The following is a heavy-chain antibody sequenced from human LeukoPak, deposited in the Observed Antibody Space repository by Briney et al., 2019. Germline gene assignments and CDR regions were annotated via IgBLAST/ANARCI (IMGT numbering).Heavy chain of an antibody. V-gene: IGHV3-53*01. D-gene: IGHD1-26*01. J-gene: IGHJ4*02. CDR3: ARDLYAEHSGSYPGGY. CDR2: IYSGGST. Sequence: PGGSLRLSCAASGFIVSSNYMSWVRQAPGKGLEWVSVIYSGGSTYYADSVKGRFTISRDNSKNTLYLQMNSLRAEDTAVYYCARDLYAEHSGSYPGGYWGQGTLVTVSS. CDR1: GFIVSSNY.